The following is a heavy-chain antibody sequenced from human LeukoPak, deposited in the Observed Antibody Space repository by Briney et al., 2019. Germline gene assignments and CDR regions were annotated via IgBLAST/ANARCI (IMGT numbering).Heavy chain of an antibody. CDR1: GFTYSSNP. V-gene: IGHV3-64D*06. Sequence: GGSLRFSCSASGFTYSSNPMYWVRQAPEKGLEYVSAITDNGGSTYYADSVKGRFTISRDNSKNTLYLQMSSLRAEDTAVYYCVKAPRRDGYNCFDHWGQGTLVTVSS. D-gene: IGHD5-24*01. J-gene: IGHJ4*02. CDR2: ITDNGGST. CDR3: VKAPRRDGYNCFDH.